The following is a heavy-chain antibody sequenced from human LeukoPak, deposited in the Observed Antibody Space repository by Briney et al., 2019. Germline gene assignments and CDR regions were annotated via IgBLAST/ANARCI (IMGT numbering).Heavy chain of an antibody. J-gene: IGHJ4*02. CDR2: MNPNSGNT. V-gene: IGHV1-8*01. D-gene: IGHD3-9*01. Sequence: ASVKVSCKASGYTFTNFDINWVRQATGQGLEWMGWMNPNSGNTGYAQKFQGRVTMTRDTSISTAYMELSSLRSEDTAVYYCARAQTNYDILTGYYEFEDWGQGTLVTVSS. CDR3: ARAQTNYDILTGYYEFED. CDR1: GYTFTNFD.